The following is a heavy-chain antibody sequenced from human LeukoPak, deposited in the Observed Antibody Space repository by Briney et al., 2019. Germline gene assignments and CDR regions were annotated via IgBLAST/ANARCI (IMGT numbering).Heavy chain of an antibody. CDR2: IYYSGST. V-gene: IGHV4-59*01. J-gene: IGHJ4*02. Sequence: SETLSLTCAVYGGSFSGYYWSWIRQPPGKGLEWIGYIYYSGSTTYNPSLKSRVTISVDTSKNQFSLKLSSVTAADTAVYYCARGPYHYDSSDYSAFDYWGQGTPVTVSS. CDR3: ARGPYHYDSSDYSAFDY. CDR1: GGSFSGYY. D-gene: IGHD3-22*01.